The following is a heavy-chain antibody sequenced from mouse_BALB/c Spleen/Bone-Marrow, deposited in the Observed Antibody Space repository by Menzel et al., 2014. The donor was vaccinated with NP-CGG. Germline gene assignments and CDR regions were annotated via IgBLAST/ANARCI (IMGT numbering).Heavy chain of an antibody. Sequence: VQVVESGPGLVAPSQSLSITCTVSGFSLTDYGVSWIRQPPGKGLEWLGVIWGGGSTFYNSALKSRLSISKDNSKSQVFLKMNSLQTVDTAMYYCAKLGRSYYYFDVWGAGTTVTVSS. CDR3: AKLGRSYYYFDV. CDR2: IWGGGST. CDR1: GFSLTDYG. D-gene: IGHD1-1*01. V-gene: IGHV2-6-5*01. J-gene: IGHJ1*01.